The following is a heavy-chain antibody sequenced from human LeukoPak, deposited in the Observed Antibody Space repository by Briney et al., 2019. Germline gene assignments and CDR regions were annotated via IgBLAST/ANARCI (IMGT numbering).Heavy chain of an antibody. CDR3: ARVGGMTTINNAAFDI. CDR1: GGSISSYY. D-gene: IGHD5-24*01. V-gene: IGHV4-59*01. CDR2: IYHSGST. J-gene: IGHJ3*02. Sequence: SETLSLTCTVSGGSISSYYWSWIRQPPGKGLEWIGYIYHSGSTNYNPSLKSRVTISIDKSKKQFSLKLISVTAADTAIYYCARVGGMTTINNAAFDIWGQGTMVTVSS.